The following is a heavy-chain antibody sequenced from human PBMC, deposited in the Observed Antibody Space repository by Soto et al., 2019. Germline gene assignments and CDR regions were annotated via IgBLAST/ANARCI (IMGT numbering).Heavy chain of an antibody. V-gene: IGHV1-69*06. CDR3: ARGGRNYRYYYYGMDV. Sequence: QVQLVQSGAEVKKPGSSVKVSCKASGGTFSSYAISWVRQAPGQGLEWMGGSIPIFGTANYAQKFQGRVTITADKSTSTAYMELSSLRSEDTAVYYCARGGRNYRYYYYGMDVWGQGTTVTVSS. CDR1: GGTFSSYA. J-gene: IGHJ6*02. D-gene: IGHD1-7*01. CDR2: SIPIFGTA.